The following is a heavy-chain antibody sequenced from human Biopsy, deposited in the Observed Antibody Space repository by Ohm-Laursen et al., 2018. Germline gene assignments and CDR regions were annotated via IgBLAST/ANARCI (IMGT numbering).Heavy chain of an antibody. CDR3: AKDLGRAESYGMDV. CDR2: IHSDGNT. J-gene: IGHJ6*02. D-gene: IGHD5-24*01. Sequence: SLRLSCAASGFDVSSNYMSWLRQAPGKGLEWVSHIHSDGNTYYADSVKGRFAISRDNSKSTLYLQMNNLRADDTAVYYCAKDLGRAESYGMDVWGQGTTVTVSS. CDR1: GFDVSSNY. V-gene: IGHV3-53*05.